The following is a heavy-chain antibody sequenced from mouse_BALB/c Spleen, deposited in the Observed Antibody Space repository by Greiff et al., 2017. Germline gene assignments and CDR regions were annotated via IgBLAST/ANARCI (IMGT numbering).Heavy chain of an antibody. Sequence: EVQLQQSGPELVKPGASVKMSCKASGYSFTSYWMHWVKQRPGQGLEWIGAIYPGNSDTSYNQKFKGKAKLTAVTSASTAYMELSSLTNEDSAVYYCTRGIYDYGYFDVWGAGTTVTVSS. CDR3: TRGIYDYGYFDV. D-gene: IGHD2-3*01. CDR2: IYPGNSDT. V-gene: IGHV1-5*01. J-gene: IGHJ1*01. CDR1: GYSFTSYW.